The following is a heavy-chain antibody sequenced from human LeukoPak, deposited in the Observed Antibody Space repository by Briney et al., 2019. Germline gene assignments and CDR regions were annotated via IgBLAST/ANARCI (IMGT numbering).Heavy chain of an antibody. J-gene: IGHJ4*02. CDR1: GFMFSSNW. D-gene: IGHD3/OR15-3a*01. CDR3: ARDLDEF. V-gene: IGHV3-7*03. CDR2: IKQDGSEK. Sequence: GSLRLSCAASGFMFSSNWMSWVRQAPGKGLEWVANIKQDGSEKYYVDSVRGRFTISRDTAKNSLYLQMNSLRAEDTAVYYCARDLDEFWGQGTLVTVSS.